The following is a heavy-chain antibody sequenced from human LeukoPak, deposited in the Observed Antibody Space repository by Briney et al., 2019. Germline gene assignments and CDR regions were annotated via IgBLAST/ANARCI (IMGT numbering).Heavy chain of an antibody. D-gene: IGHD3-22*01. CDR2: IYTSGST. J-gene: IGHJ4*02. V-gene: IGHV4-4*07. CDR1: GGYISSYY. CDR3: ARDWYDSSGFYFDY. Sequence: SETLSLTCTVSGGYISSYYWSWIRQPAGKGPEWIGRIYTSGSTNYNPSLKSRVTMSVDMSKNQFFLKLSSVTAADTAVYYCARDWYDSSGFYFDYWGQGSLVTVYS.